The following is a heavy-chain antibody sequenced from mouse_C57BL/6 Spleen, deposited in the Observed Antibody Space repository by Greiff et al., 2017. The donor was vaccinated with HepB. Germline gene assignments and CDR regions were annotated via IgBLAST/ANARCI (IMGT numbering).Heavy chain of an antibody. CDR1: GYTFTDYY. D-gene: IGHD3-1*01. V-gene: IGHV1-26*01. CDR3: ARSGAYWYFDV. Sequence: EVQLQQSGPELVKPGASVKISCKASGYTFTDYYMNWVKQSHGKSLEWIGDINPNNGGTSYNQKFKGKATLTVDKSSSTAYMELRSLTSEDSAVYYCARSGAYWYFDVWGTGTTVTVSS. CDR2: INPNNGGT. J-gene: IGHJ1*03.